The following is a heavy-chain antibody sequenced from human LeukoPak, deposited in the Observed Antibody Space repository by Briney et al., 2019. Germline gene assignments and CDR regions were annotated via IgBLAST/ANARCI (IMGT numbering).Heavy chain of an antibody. CDR2: INAGNGNT. J-gene: IGHJ6*02. V-gene: IGHV1-3*01. CDR1: GYAFTSYN. D-gene: IGHD3-3*01. CDR3: ARDSESHMVWSYYGMDV. Sequence: ASVTVSCKASGYAFTSYNNHWVRQAPGQRPEWMGWINAGNGNTKYSQKFQGRVTITRDTSASIAHMEMSSLRSEDTAVYYCARDSESHMVWSYYGMDVWGQGTSVTVSS.